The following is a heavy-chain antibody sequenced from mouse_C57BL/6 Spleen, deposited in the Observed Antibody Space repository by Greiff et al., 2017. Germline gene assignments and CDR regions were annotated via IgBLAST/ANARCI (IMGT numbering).Heavy chain of an antibody. CDR1: GYTFTSYW. D-gene: IGHD2-1*01. J-gene: IGHJ1*03. CDR3: AREGGNYPYFDV. Sequence: VQLQQPGAELVRPGSSVKLSCKASGYTFTSYWMHWVKQRPIQGLEWIGNIDPSDSETHYNQKFKDKATLTVYKSSSTAYMQLSSLTSEDSAVYYCAREGGNYPYFDVWGTGTTVTVSS. V-gene: IGHV1-52*01. CDR2: IDPSDSET.